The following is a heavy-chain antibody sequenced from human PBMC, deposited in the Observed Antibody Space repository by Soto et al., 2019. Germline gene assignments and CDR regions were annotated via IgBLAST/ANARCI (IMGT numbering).Heavy chain of an antibody. J-gene: IGHJ6*02. D-gene: IGHD3-3*01. Sequence: PSETLSLTCTVSGGSISSGGYYWSWIRQHPGKGLEWIGYIYYSGSTYYNPSLKSRVTISVDTSKNQFSLKLSSVTAADTAVYYCAREPDYDFWSGFGPALPPPMDVWGQGTTVTVSS. V-gene: IGHV4-31*03. CDR2: IYYSGST. CDR3: AREPDYDFWSGFGPALPPPMDV. CDR1: GGSISSGGYY.